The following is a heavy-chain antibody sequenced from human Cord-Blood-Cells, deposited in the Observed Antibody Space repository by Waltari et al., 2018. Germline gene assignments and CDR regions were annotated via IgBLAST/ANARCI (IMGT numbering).Heavy chain of an antibody. CDR2: INADNGNK. V-gene: IGHV1-3*01. CDR3: ARGSYSSSSWYFDL. J-gene: IGHJ2*01. D-gene: IGHD6-6*01. Sequence: QVQLVQSGAEVKKPGASVTVSCKASGYTFTSYAMHWVRQAPGQRPEWMGWINADNGNKKYSEKFQGRATITRDTSASTAYMELRCLRAEDTAVYDCARGSYSSSSWYFDLWGRGTLVTVAS. CDR1: GYTFTSYA.